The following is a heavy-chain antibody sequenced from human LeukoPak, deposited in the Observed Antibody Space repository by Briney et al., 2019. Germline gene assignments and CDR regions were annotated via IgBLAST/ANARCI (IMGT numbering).Heavy chain of an antibody. Sequence: GGSLRLSCAASGFTFSSYGMAWVRQAPGKGLEWVSAISGSAGSTYYADSVRGRFTISRDNSKNTLYLQMNSLRAEDTAVYYCASTRMFDHWGQGTLVTVSS. CDR3: ASTRMFDH. D-gene: IGHD2-2*01. CDR2: ISGSAGST. V-gene: IGHV3-23*01. CDR1: GFTFSSYG. J-gene: IGHJ4*02.